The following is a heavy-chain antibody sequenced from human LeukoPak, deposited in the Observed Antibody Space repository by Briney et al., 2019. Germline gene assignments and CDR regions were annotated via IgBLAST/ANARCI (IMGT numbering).Heavy chain of an antibody. CDR1: GGTFSSYA. Sequence: SVKVSCKASGGTFSSYAISWVRQAPGQGLEWMGGIIPIFGTANYAQKFQGRVTITADESTSTAYMELSSLRSEDTAVYYCAPGYHDSSGYPQHWFDPWGQGTLVTVSS. V-gene: IGHV1-69*01. D-gene: IGHD3-22*01. CDR3: APGYHDSSGYPQHWFDP. CDR2: IIPIFGTA. J-gene: IGHJ5*02.